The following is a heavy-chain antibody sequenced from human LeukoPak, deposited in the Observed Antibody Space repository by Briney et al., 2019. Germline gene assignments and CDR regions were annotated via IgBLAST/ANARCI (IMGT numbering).Heavy chain of an antibody. CDR2: IYYSGST. V-gene: IGHV4-59*01. D-gene: IGHD3-22*01. CDR1: GGSISSYY. J-gene: IGHJ5*02. Sequence: KPSETLSLTCTVSGGSISSYYGSWIRQPPGKGLEWIGYIYYSGSTNYNPSLKSRVTISVDTSKNQFSLKLSSVTAADTAVYYCARDRGSYYYDSSGFDPWGQGTLVTVSS. CDR3: ARDRGSYYYDSSGFDP.